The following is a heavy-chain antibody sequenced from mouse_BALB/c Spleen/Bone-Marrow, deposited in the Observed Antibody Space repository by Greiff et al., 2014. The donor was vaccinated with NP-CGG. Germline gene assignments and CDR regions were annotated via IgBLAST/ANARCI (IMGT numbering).Heavy chain of an antibody. CDR1: GFSLTSYG. CDR3: AVAYCGSYKYYFDY. D-gene: IGHD2-10*01. V-gene: IGHV2-9*02. Sequence: QVQLKQSGPGLVAPSQSLSITCTVSGFSLTSYGVHWVRQPPGKGLEWLGIIWAGGSTNDNSAIKTRLSISKATSKSQVFLKMNSLQSSSTAMYYCAVAYCGSYKYYFDYWGQGTTLTVSS. J-gene: IGHJ2*01. CDR2: IWAGGST.